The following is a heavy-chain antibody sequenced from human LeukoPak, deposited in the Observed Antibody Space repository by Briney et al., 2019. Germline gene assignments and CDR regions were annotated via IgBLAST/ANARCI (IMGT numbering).Heavy chain of an antibody. J-gene: IGHJ4*02. Sequence: GGSLRLSCAASGFTFSSCGMHWVRQAPGKGLEWVTYIRYDGTNKYYADSVKGRFTISRDNSKNTLYLQMNSLRSDDTAVYYCARGGYGGNEGDYWGQGTLVTVSS. V-gene: IGHV3-30*02. CDR1: GFTFSSCG. CDR2: IRYDGTNK. D-gene: IGHD4-23*01. CDR3: ARGGYGGNEGDY.